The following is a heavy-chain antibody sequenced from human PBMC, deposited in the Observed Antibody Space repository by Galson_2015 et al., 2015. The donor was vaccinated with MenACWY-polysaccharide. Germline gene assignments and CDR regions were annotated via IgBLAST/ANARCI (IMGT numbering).Heavy chain of an antibody. CDR3: ARVRYSTGKYQFDY. CDR2: IRSNGGSA. Sequence: SLRLSCAVSGFTFSNYAMHWVRQAPGKGLEYVSGIRSNGGSATHIDSVKGRFTVSRDNSKNTLSLQMNSLRAEDTAVYYCARVRYSTGKYQFDYWGQGTLVAVSS. D-gene: IGHD2-2*01. CDR1: GFTFSNYA. J-gene: IGHJ4*02. V-gene: IGHV3-64*04.